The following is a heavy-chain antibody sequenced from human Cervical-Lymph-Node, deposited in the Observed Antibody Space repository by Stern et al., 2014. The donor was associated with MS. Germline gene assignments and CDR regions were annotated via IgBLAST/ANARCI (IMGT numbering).Heavy chain of an antibody. CDR2: ISAYNGNT. CDR3: ARGVVVAATNFDY. CDR1: GYTFTSYG. V-gene: IGHV1-18*01. Sequence: QVQLVQSGAEVKKPGASVKVSCKASGYTFTSYGISWVRQAPGQGLEWMGWISAYNGNTNYAQTLQGRVTMTTDTSTSTTLMGLRSWSSDDTAVYSWARGVVVAATNFDYGGQGPLVTASP. D-gene: IGHD2-15*01. J-gene: IGHJ4*02.